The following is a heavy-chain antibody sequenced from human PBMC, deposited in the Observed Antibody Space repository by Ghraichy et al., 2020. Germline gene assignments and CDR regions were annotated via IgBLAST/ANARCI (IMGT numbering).Heavy chain of an antibody. CDR2: ISYDGSNK. Sequence: LSLTCAASGFTFSRYAMHWVRQAPGKGLEWVAVISYDGSNKYYADSVKGRFTISRDNSKNTLYLQMNSLRAEDTAVYYCARDMSRGEYGRGYYFDYWGQGTLVTVSS. V-gene: IGHV3-30*04. CDR1: GFTFSRYA. CDR3: ARDMSRGEYGRGYYFDY. J-gene: IGHJ4*02. D-gene: IGHD3-16*01.